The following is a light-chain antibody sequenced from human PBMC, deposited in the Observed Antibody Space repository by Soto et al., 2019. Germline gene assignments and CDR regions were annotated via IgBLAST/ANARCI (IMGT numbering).Light chain of an antibody. J-gene: IGKJ4*01. CDR1: QSVSTTY. V-gene: IGKV3-20*01. CDR2: AAS. CDR3: QHYGRSRLT. Sequence: IVVTQSPGTLSLSPGERATLSCRVSQSVSTTYLAWYQQKPGQAPRLLIYAASSRATGIPDRFSGSGSRTDFTLTISRLEPEDFGVYYCQHYGRSRLTFGGGTKVEIK.